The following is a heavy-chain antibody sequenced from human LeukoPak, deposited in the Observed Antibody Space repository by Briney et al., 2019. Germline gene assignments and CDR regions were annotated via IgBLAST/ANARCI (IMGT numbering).Heavy chain of an antibody. J-gene: IGHJ3*02. CDR3: ARTSYGRDDAFDI. D-gene: IGHD4-17*01. V-gene: IGHV4-61*02. CDR1: GGSISSGSYY. CDR2: IYTSGST. Sequence: SETLSLTCTVSGGSISSGSYYWSWIRQPAGKGLEWIGRIYTSGSTNYNPSLKSRVTISVDTSKNQFSLKLSSVTAADTAVYYCARTSYGRDDAFDIWGQGTIVTVSS.